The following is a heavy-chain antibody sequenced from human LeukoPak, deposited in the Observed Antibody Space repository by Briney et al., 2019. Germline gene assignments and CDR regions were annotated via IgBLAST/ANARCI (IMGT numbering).Heavy chain of an antibody. CDR3: ARTGKSSGYSYHDY. CDR1: GFTFSSYA. Sequence: GGSLRLSCAASGFTFSSYAMSWVRQAPGKGLEWVSAISGSGGSTYYADSVKGRFTISRDNSKNTLYLQMNSLRAEDAAVYYCARTGKSSGYSYHDYWGQGTLVTVSS. D-gene: IGHD3-22*01. J-gene: IGHJ4*02. CDR2: ISGSGGST. V-gene: IGHV3-23*01.